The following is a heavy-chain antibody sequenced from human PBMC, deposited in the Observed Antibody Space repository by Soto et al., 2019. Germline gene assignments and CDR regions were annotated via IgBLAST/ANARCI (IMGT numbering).Heavy chain of an antibody. V-gene: IGHV4-4*02. CDR3: ASSSLYGMDV. Sequence: SETLSLTCDVSGASIKSDTWWTWVRQSPGKGLEWIGEIYHNGRAFDNPSLKGRVTISIDKSNNQFSLKVGSVTAADTAVYYCASSSLYGMDVWGQGTTVT. J-gene: IGHJ6*02. CDR2: IYHNGRA. CDR1: GASIKSDTW.